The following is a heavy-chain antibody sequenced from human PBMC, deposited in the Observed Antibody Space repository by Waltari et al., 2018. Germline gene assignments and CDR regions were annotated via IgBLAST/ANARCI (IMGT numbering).Heavy chain of an antibody. CDR2: VHQSGRS. Sequence: QVQLQESGPGLVKPSGTLSLTCTVSGDSISNNFFWSWVRQSPGKGLEWIGQVHQSGRSNYNPSLGIRVTVSMDTSKKQLCLKMTSVTAADTASYYCARDRCRGLCLDSWRQGTLVTVSP. V-gene: IGHV4-4*02. CDR3: ARDRCRGLCLDS. CDR1: GDSISNNFF. D-gene: IGHD2-15*01. J-gene: IGHJ4*02.